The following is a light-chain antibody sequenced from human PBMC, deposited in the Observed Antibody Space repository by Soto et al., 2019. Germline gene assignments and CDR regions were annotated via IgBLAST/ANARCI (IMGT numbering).Light chain of an antibody. CDR1: QSVLYSSNNKNY. V-gene: IGKV4-1*01. J-gene: IGKJ3*01. CDR2: WAS. Sequence: DIVMTQSPDSLAVSLGERATINCKSSQSVLYSSNNKNYLAWYQQKPGQPPKLLIYWASTRESGVPDRFSGSGSGTDFTLTIRSLQAEDVAVYSCQQYYSTPITFGPGTKVDIK. CDR3: QQYYSTPIT.